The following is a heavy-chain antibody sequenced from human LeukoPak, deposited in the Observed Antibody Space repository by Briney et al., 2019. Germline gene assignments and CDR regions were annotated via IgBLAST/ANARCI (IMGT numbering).Heavy chain of an antibody. D-gene: IGHD6-19*01. J-gene: IGHJ4*02. Sequence: ASVKVSCKASGYTFTSYAMNWVRQAPGQGLEWMGWINTNTGNPTYAQGITGRFVFSLDTSVSTAYLQISSLKAEDTAVYYCARGLTRIAVAGPDYWGQGTLVTVSS. V-gene: IGHV7-4-1*02. CDR3: ARGLTRIAVAGPDY. CDR1: GYTFTSYA. CDR2: INTNTGNP.